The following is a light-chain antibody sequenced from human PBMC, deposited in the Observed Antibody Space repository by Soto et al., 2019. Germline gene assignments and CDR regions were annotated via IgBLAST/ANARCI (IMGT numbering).Light chain of an antibody. CDR1: QSVSVNS. V-gene: IGKV3-20*01. Sequence: EIVLTQSPGTLSLSPEERATLSCRASQSVSVNSLAWYQQKGGQAPRLLIYAASTRATGVPDRFSGTGSGTEFALTISRLETDDSAVYYCQHYGGSPFTFGPGTKVDIK. CDR3: QHYGGSPFT. CDR2: AAS. J-gene: IGKJ3*01.